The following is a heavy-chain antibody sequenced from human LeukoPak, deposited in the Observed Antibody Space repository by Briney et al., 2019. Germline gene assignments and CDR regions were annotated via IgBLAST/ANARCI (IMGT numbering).Heavy chain of an antibody. CDR1: GYTFTSYG. Sequence: ASVKVSCKASGYTFTSYGISWVRQAPGQGLEWMGWISAYNGNTNYAQKLQGRVTMTTDTSTGTAYMELRSLRSDDTAVYYCARDRYDFWSGYSYDYRGQGTLVTVSS. J-gene: IGHJ4*02. D-gene: IGHD3-3*01. CDR3: ARDRYDFWSGYSYDY. V-gene: IGHV1-18*01. CDR2: ISAYNGNT.